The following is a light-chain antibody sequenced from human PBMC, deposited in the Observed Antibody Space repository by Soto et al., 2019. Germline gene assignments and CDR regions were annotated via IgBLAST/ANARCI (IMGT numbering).Light chain of an antibody. Sequence: EIVMTQSPASLSVSPGERVTLSCRASQTISRNLAWYQQRPGQAPRLLMFGASTRAPGIPDRFSGSGSGTDFTLTISRVEPEDFAVYYCQQYGSSLITFGRGTRLEIK. V-gene: IGKV3-20*01. J-gene: IGKJ5*01. CDR1: QTISRN. CDR3: QQYGSSLIT. CDR2: GAS.